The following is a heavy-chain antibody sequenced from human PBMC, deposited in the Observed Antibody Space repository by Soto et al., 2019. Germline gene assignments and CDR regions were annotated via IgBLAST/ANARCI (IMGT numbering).Heavy chain of an antibody. V-gene: IGHV4-31*03. Sequence: QVQLQESGPGLVKPSQTLSLTCTVSGGSISSGGYYWRWIRQHPGKGLEWIGYIYYSGSTYYNPSLKSRVTISLDTSKNQFSLERSSVTAADTAVYYCARVRSSIGSLPLVDYWGQGTLVTVSS. CDR1: GGSISSGGYY. J-gene: IGHJ4*02. CDR2: IYYSGST. CDR3: ARVRSSIGSLPLVDY. D-gene: IGHD3-10*01.